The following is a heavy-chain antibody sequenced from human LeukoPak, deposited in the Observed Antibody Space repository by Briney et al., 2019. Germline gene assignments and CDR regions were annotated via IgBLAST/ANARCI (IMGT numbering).Heavy chain of an antibody. V-gene: IGHV3-21*01. CDR3: ASHLVGAVDY. CDR1: GFTFSSYS. J-gene: IGHJ4*02. D-gene: IGHD1-26*01. Sequence: GGSLRLSCAASGFTFSSYSMNWARQAPGKGLEWVSSISSSSSYIYYADSVKGRFTISRDNAKNSLYLQMNSLRAEDTAVYYCASHLVGAVDYWGQGTLVTVSS. CDR2: ISSSSSYI.